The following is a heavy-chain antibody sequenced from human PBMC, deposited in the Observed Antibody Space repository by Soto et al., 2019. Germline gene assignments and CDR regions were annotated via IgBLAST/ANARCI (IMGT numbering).Heavy chain of an antibody. Sequence: QVQLVQSGAEVKKAGASVRISCKASGYTFSISGMHWVRQAPGQGLEWVGWINGVNGNTKYSQKFQDRVTITRDSSASTAYMELSGLTSEDTGVFYCARAPRLTQLSAWGQGTLVIVSS. CDR2: INGVNGNT. CDR1: GYTFSISG. D-gene: IGHD2-2*01. V-gene: IGHV1-3*01. CDR3: ARAPRLTQLSA. J-gene: IGHJ5*02.